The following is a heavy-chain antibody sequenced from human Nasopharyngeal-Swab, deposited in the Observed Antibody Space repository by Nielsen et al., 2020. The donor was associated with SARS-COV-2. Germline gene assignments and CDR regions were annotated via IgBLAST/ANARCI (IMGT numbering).Heavy chain of an antibody. D-gene: IGHD2-2*03. CDR3: AKGPGYCSSTSCARKAYFDY. CDR2: ISGSGGST. V-gene: IGHV3-23*01. CDR1: GFTLSSYA. Sequence: GESLKISCAASGFTLSSYAMSWVRQAQGKGREGVAAISGSGGSTYYADSVKGRFTISRDNSKNTLYLQMNSLRAEDTAVYYCAKGPGYCSSTSCARKAYFDYWGQGTLVTVSS. J-gene: IGHJ4*02.